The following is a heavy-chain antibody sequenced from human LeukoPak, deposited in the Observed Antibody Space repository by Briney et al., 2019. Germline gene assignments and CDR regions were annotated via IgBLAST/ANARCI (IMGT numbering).Heavy chain of an antibody. CDR3: AREDSSGWYGLDY. Sequence: ASVKVSCKASGYTFTGYYIHWVRQAPGQGLEWMGWINPNSGGTNYAQRFQGRVAMTRDTSISTAYMELSRLRSDDTAVYYCAREDSSGWYGLDYWGQGTLVTVSS. CDR1: GYTFTGYY. V-gene: IGHV1-2*02. D-gene: IGHD6-19*01. J-gene: IGHJ4*02. CDR2: INPNSGGT.